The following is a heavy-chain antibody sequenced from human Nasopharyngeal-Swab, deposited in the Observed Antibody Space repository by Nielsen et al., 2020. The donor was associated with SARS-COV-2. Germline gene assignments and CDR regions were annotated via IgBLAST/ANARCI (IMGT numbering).Heavy chain of an antibody. D-gene: IGHD4-17*01. Sequence: GASMKISCAASGFTFSSYGMHWVRQAPGKGLEWVAVIWYDGSNKYYADSVKGRFTISRDNSKNTLYLQMNSLRAEDTAVYYCAREVGDYATYFDYWGQGTLVTVSS. CDR1: GFTFSSYG. CDR3: AREVGDYATYFDY. CDR2: IWYDGSNK. J-gene: IGHJ4*02. V-gene: IGHV3-33*01.